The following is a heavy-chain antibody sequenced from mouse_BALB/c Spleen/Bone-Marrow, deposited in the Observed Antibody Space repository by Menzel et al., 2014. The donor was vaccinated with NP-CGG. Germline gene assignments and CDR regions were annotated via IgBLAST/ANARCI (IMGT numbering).Heavy chain of an antibody. CDR2: INPSTGYT. CDR3: ARKGYGNYHYYAMDY. Sequence: VKLQESGAELAKPGASVKMPCKASGYTFTSYWMYWIKQRPGQGLEWIGYINPSTGYTEYNQKFKDKATLTADKSSNTTYMQLSSLTSEDSAVYYCARKGYGNYHYYAMDYWGQGTSLTVSS. V-gene: IGHV1-7*01. J-gene: IGHJ4*01. D-gene: IGHD2-1*01. CDR1: GYTFTSYW.